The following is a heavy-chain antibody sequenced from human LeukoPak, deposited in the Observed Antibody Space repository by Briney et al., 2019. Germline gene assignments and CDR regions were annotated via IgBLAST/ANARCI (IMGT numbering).Heavy chain of an antibody. V-gene: IGHV1-46*01. CDR2: INPSVGST. D-gene: IGHD2-21*02. CDR1: GYTFTRYY. Sequence: ASVKVSCKASGYTFTRYYVHWVRQAPGQGLEWMAIINPSVGSTTYAQKFQGRVTVTRDTSTSTVYLELSSLKSEDTAVYYCARDRAMVTATSGAFDIWGQGTVVTVSS. CDR3: ARDRAMVTATSGAFDI. J-gene: IGHJ3*02.